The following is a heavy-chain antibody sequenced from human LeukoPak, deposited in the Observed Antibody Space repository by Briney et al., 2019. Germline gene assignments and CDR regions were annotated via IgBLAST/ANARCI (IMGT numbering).Heavy chain of an antibody. Sequence: SETLSLTCTVSGDSISSSGYYSTWIRQTPGRGLEWIASIYHTGRTLSNPSLKSRVTISVDTSKNQFSLKLSSVTAADTAVYYCARGGMVRGVIIRFDYWGQGTLVTVSS. CDR2: IYHTGRT. CDR1: GDSISSSGYY. CDR3: ARGGMVRGVIIRFDY. V-gene: IGHV4-30-2*01. D-gene: IGHD3-10*01. J-gene: IGHJ4*02.